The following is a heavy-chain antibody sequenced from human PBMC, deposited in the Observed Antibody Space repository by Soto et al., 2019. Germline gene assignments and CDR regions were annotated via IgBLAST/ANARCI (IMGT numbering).Heavy chain of an antibody. D-gene: IGHD2-2*01. J-gene: IGHJ4*02. CDR1: GFTFSTYT. Sequence: EVLLVESGGGLVKPGGSLRLSCAPSGFTFSTYTMNCVLQAPGKGLEWVSSISSASSYIYYADSVKGRFTISRDNAKNSLYLQMNSLRDEDMAVYYCARGYCSSTSCWDYWGQGTLLTVSS. V-gene: IGHV3-21*01. CDR3: ARGYCSSTSCWDY. CDR2: ISSASSYI.